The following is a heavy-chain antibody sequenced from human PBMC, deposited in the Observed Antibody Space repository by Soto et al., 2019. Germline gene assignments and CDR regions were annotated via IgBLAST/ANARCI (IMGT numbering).Heavy chain of an antibody. J-gene: IGHJ4*02. CDR2: INHSGST. Sequence: PXETLSLTCAVYGGSFSGYYWSGIRQPPGKGLEWIGEINHSGSTNYNPSLKSRVTISVDTSKNQFSLKLSSVTAADTAVYYCARGHIAPPRSLEKLFDYWGQGTLVTVSS. CDR3: ARGHIAPPRSLEKLFDY. V-gene: IGHV4-34*01. CDR1: GGSFSGYY. D-gene: IGHD3-3*01.